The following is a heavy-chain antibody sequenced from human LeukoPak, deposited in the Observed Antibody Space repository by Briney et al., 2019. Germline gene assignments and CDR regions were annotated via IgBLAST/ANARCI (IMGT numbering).Heavy chain of an antibody. CDR1: GYSISSGYY. CDR2: IYHSGST. D-gene: IGHD2-2*01. CDR3: ASHRQVVPAAMGYFDY. V-gene: IGHV4-38-2*02. J-gene: IGHJ4*02. Sequence: SETLSLTCTVSGYSISSGYYWGWIRQPPGKGLEWIGSIYHSGSTYYNPSLKSRVTISVDTSKNQFSLKLSSVTAADTAVYYCASHRQVVPAAMGYFDYWGQGTLVTVSS.